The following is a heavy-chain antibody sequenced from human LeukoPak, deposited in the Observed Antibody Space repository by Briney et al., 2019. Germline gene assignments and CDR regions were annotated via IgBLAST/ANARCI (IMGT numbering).Heavy chain of an antibody. Sequence: SDTLSLTCTVSGGYISTYYWSWIRQPPGKGLEWIGYIYYSGTTTYNPSLRSRVTISVDTSKNQFSLNLNSVTAADTAVYYCARLGGYYDPPDYWGQGTLVTVSS. CDR2: IYYSGTT. CDR1: GGYISTYY. D-gene: IGHD3-22*01. CDR3: ARLGGYYDPPDY. V-gene: IGHV4-59*08. J-gene: IGHJ4*02.